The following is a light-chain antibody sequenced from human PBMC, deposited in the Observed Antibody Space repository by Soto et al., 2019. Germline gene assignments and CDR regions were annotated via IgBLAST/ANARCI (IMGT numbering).Light chain of an antibody. CDR3: CSYAGSYTYV. J-gene: IGLJ1*01. Sequence: QSVLTQPRSASGSPGQSVTISCTGTSSDVGVYDYVSWYQQHPGKAPRVLIFDVSERPSGVPDRFSGSKSGDTASLTISALQAEDEADYYCCSYAGSYTYVFGSGTRSPP. V-gene: IGLV2-11*01. CDR1: SSDVGVYDY. CDR2: DVS.